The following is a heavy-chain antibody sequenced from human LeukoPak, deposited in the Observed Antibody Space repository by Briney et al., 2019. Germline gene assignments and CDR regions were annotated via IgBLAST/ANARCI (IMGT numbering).Heavy chain of an antibody. D-gene: IGHD1-26*01. V-gene: IGHV3-20*04. CDR2: INWNGGTT. CDR3: ARESLLVYSGSYSFDS. Sequence: GGSLRLSCAASGFTFDDYGMSWVRQAPGKGLEWVSGINWNGGTTGYVDSVKGRFTISRDNAKNSLYLQMNSLRAEDTAVYYCARESLLVYSGSYSFDSWGQGTLVTVSS. CDR1: GFTFDDYG. J-gene: IGHJ4*02.